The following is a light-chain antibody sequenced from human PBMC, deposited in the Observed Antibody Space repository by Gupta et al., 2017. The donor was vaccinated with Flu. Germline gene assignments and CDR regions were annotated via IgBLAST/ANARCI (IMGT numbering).Light chain of an antibody. CDR1: QSISSN. J-gene: IGKJ4*01. V-gene: IGKV3-15*01. CDR2: GAS. CDR3: QQYDNWPPLT. Sequence: EIVMTQSPATLSVSPGERATLSCRASQSISSNLAWYQQNPGQAPRLLIYGASTRATGIPARFSGSWSGTEFTLTISSLQSEDFAVYYCQQYDNWPPLTFGGGTKVEIK.